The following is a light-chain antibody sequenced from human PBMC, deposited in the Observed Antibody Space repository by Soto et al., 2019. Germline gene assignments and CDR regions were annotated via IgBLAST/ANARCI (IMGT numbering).Light chain of an antibody. CDR3: QQYDGN. CDR2: SAS. CDR1: QSISTW. J-gene: IGKJ4*01. Sequence: DIQMTQSPSTLSASVGDRVIITCRASQSISTWLAWYQQKPGEGPKLLIYSASTLQSGVPSRFSGSGSGTEFTLTISGLQPDDFATYYCQQYDGNFGGGTRAEIK. V-gene: IGKV1-5*01.